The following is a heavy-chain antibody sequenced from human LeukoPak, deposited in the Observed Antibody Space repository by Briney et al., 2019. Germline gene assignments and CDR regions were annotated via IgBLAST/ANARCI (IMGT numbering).Heavy chain of an antibody. V-gene: IGHV1-18*01. D-gene: IGHD1-1*01. CDR3: ARTGQPNWFDP. CDR1: GYTFTSYG. J-gene: IGHJ5*02. Sequence: GASVKVSCKASGYTFTSYGISWVRQAPGQGLEWMGWINTCNGDTSYVQKLQGRVTMTTDTSTSTAYMELRSLRFDDSAMYYCARTGQPNWFDPWGQGTLITVSS. CDR2: INTCNGDT.